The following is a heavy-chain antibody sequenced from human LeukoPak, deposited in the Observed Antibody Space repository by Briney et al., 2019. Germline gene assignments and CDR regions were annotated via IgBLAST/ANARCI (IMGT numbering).Heavy chain of an antibody. J-gene: IGHJ4*02. V-gene: IGHV4-34*01. CDR1: GGSFSDYY. Sequence: SETLSLTCAVCGGSFSDYYWTWIRQPPGKGLEWIGEINHSGSPNNNPSLKSRVSISFDTSKNQFSLKLTPVTAADTAVYYCGSRRTAMFGVIKGPIDYWGQGTLVTVSS. CDR3: GSRRTAMFGVIKGPIDY. D-gene: IGHD3-3*01. CDR2: INHSGSP.